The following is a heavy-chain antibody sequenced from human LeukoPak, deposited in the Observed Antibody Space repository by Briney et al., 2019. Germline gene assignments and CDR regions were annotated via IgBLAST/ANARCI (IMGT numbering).Heavy chain of an antibody. D-gene: IGHD5-24*01. V-gene: IGHV4-59*01. J-gene: IGHJ4*02. CDR3: ARGGMAAVFDY. Sequence: SETLSLTCTVSGGPISSSYWSWIRQPPGKGLEWIGYIYYSGSTNYNPSLKSRVTISVDTSKNQFSLKLSSVTAADTAVYYCARGGMAAVFDYWGQGTLVTVSS. CDR1: GGPISSSY. CDR2: IYYSGST.